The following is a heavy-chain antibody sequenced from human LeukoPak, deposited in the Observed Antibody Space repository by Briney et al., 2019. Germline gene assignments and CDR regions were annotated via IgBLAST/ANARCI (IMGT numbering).Heavy chain of an antibody. CDR3: ARVSPYSSGWTRGPFDY. CDR2: ISYDGSNK. V-gene: IGHV3-30-3*01. J-gene: IGHJ4*02. CDR1: GFTFSSYA. Sequence: SGGSLRLSCAASGFTFSSYAMHWVRQAPGKGLEWVAVISYDGSNKYYADSVKGRFTISRDNSKNTLYLQMNSLRAEDTAVYYCARVSPYSSGWTRGPFDYWGQGTLVTVSS. D-gene: IGHD6-19*01.